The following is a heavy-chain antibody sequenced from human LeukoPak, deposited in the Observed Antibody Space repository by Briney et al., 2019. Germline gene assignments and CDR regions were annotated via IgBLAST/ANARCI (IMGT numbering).Heavy chain of an antibody. CDR1: GAPITSYY. CDR3: ARQAAQTYDY. Sequence: SETLSLTCAVSGAPITSYYWTWIRQPPGKGLEWIGYIYHTGNIKYNPSLNSRVTISIDTSKNQFSLKLSSVTAADTAVYYCARQAAQTYDYWGQGTLVTVSS. V-gene: IGHV4-59*01. J-gene: IGHJ4*02. CDR2: IYHTGNI.